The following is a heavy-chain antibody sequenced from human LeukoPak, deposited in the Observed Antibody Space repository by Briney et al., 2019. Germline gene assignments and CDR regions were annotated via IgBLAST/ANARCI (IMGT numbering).Heavy chain of an antibody. CDR1: GGSISSYY. Sequence: SETLSLTCTVSGGSISSYYWSWIRQPPGKGLEWIGYIYYSGSTSYNPSLKSRVTISVDTSKNQFSLKLSSVTAADTAVYYCARGGVGASSDYYYYYGMDVWGQGTTVTVSS. CDR3: ARGGVGASSDYYYYYGMDV. CDR2: IYYSGST. V-gene: IGHV4-59*01. D-gene: IGHD1-26*01. J-gene: IGHJ6*02.